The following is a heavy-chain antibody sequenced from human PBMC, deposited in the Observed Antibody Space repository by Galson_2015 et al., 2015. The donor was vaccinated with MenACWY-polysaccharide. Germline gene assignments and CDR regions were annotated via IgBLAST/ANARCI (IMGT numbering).Heavy chain of an antibody. D-gene: IGHD6-19*01. CDR2: VLFDGSNK. CDR1: GFSFSSYG. CDR3: AREPYPRGWAAVDY. V-gene: IGHV3-33*01. Sequence: SLRLSCAASGFSFSSYGMHWVRQAPGKGLEWVAVVLFDGSNKYYAESVKGRFTISRDNSKSTLYLQMNSLRAEDTAVYYCAREPYPRGWAAVDYWGQGTLVTVSS. J-gene: IGHJ4*02.